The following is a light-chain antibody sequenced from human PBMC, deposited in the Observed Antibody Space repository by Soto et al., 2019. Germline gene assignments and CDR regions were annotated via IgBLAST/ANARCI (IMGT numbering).Light chain of an antibody. CDR3: AAWDDSLNGGV. CDR1: SSNIGSNT. CDR2: SNN. V-gene: IGLV1-44*01. Sequence: QSVLTQPPSASGTPGQRVTISCSGSSSNIGSNTVNWYQQLPGTAPKLLIYSNNQRPSGVPDRFFGSKSGTSASLAISGLKSEDEADYSCAAWDDSLNGGVFGGGTKLTVL. J-gene: IGLJ2*01.